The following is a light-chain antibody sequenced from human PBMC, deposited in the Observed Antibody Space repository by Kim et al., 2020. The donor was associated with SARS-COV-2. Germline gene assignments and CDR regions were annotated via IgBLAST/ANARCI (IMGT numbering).Light chain of an antibody. CDR3: QSYDSRLSAYV. CDR2: LNT. Sequence: QRVTTSCTGSSSNIGAGYDVHWYQLLPGTAPKLLIYLNTNRPSGVPDRFSGSKSGTSASLAITGLQAEDEADYYCQSYDSRLSAYVFGTGTKVTVL. CDR1: SSNIGAGYD. J-gene: IGLJ1*01. V-gene: IGLV1-40*01.